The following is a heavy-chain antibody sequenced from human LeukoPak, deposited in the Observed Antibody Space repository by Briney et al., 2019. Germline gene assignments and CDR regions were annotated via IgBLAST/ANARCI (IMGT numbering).Heavy chain of an antibody. J-gene: IGHJ5*01. CDR2: IKQDGSEK. Sequence: GGSLRLSCAASGFTFSNYWMNWLRQAPGKGLEWVANIKQDGSEKYYVDSVKGRFAISRDNAKNSLYLQMNSLRAEDAGVYYCAKEGAYPIITYDSWGQGTLVTVSS. CDR1: GFTFSNYW. D-gene: IGHD1-14*01. CDR3: AKEGAYPIITYDS. V-gene: IGHV3-7*01.